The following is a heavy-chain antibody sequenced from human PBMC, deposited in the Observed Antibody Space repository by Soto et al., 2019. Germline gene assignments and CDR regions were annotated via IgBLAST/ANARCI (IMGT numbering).Heavy chain of an antibody. CDR3: AADFLTMVRGVHTGGYFDL. CDR1: GFTFTSSA. V-gene: IGHV1-58*02. CDR2: IVVGSGNT. J-gene: IGHJ2*01. D-gene: IGHD3-10*01. Sequence: QMQLVQSGPEVKKPGTSVKVSCKASGFTFTSSAMQWVRQARGQRLEWIGWIVVGSGNTNYAQKFQERVTITRDMSTSTAYMELSSMRSEDTAVYYCAADFLTMVRGVHTGGYFDLWGRGTLVTVSS.